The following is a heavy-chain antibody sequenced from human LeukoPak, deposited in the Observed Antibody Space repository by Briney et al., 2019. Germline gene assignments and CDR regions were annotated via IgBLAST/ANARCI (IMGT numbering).Heavy chain of an antibody. CDR2: IYHSGST. V-gene: IGHV4-38-2*01. D-gene: IGHD4-17*01. J-gene: IGHJ3*02. CDR3: ASWDYGDRGRYAFDI. Sequence: SETLSLTCAVSGYSISSGYYWGWIRQPPGKGLEWIGSIYHSGSTYYNPSLKSRVTISVDTSKNQFSLKLSSVTAADTAVYYCASWDYGDRGRYAFDIWGQGTMVTVSS. CDR1: GYSISSGYY.